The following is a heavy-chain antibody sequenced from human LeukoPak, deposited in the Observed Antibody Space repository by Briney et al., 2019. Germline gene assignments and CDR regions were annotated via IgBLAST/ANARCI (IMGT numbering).Heavy chain of an antibody. CDR1: GFTFSNYW. V-gene: IGHV3-7*01. CDR3: ARGSRESDAFDI. J-gene: IGHJ3*02. CDR2: IKQDGSEK. Sequence: GSLRLSCAASGFTFSNYWMTWVRQAPGKGLEWVANIKQDGSEKYYVDSVKGRFTVSRDNFKNSLFLQMNSLRAEDTAVYYCARGSRESDAFDIWGQGTMVTVSS.